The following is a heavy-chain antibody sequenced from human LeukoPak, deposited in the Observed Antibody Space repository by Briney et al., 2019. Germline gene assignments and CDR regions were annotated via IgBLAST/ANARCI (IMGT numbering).Heavy chain of an antibody. CDR1: GGSFSGYY. CDR2: INHSGST. V-gene: IGHV4-34*01. CDR3: ARGRPPIYCSGGSCPRYYYYYMDV. D-gene: IGHD2-15*01. J-gene: IGHJ6*03. Sequence: PSETLSLTCAVYGGSFSGYYWSWIRQPPGKGLEWIGEINHSGSTNYNPSLKSRVTISVDTSKSQFSLKLSSVTAADTAVYYCARGRPPIYCSGGSCPRYYYYYMDVWGKGTTVTVSS.